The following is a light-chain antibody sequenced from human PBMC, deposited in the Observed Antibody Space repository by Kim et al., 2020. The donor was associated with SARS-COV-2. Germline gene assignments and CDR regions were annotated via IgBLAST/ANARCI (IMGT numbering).Light chain of an antibody. J-gene: IGKJ1*01. CDR3: QKYDSAPWT. CDR2: ATS. Sequence: ASVGDEVTITCRASQGISNYLAWYQQKPGKAPKLLIYATSTLQSGVPSRFRGSRSGTDFTLIITRLQPEYVATYYCQKYDSAPWTFGQGTKVDIK. V-gene: IGKV1-27*01. CDR1: QGISNY.